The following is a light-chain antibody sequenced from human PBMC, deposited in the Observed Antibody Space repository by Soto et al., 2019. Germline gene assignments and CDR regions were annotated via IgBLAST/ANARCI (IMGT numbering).Light chain of an antibody. CDR1: SSNIGSND. CDR3: ATWDDSLSAVV. CDR2: RNN. V-gene: IGLV1-47*01. J-gene: IGLJ2*01. Sequence: QAVVTQPPSASGTPGQRVTISCSGSSSNIGSNDVYWYQHVPGTAPKLLIYRNNQRPSGVPDRFSGSKSGTSASLAISGLRSADEADYYCATWDDSLSAVVFGGGTKLTVL.